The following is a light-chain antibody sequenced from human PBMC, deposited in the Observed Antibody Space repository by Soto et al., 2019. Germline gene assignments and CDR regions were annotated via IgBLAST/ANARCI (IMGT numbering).Light chain of an antibody. CDR2: DND. V-gene: IGLV1-51*01. Sequence: QSVLTQPPSVSAAPGQMITISCSGSSSNIGSNDVSWYQQFPGTAPKLLIYDNDKRPSGIPDRFSGSKSGTSATLDISGLQTGDEGDYFCATWDNILTAYVVFGGGTKLTVL. J-gene: IGLJ2*01. CDR1: SSNIGSND. CDR3: ATWDNILTAYVV.